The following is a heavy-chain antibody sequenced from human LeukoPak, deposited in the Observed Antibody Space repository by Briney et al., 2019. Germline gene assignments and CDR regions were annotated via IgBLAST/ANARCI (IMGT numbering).Heavy chain of an antibody. D-gene: IGHD3-9*01. Sequence: ASVKVSCKASGYTFTGYYMHWVRQAPGQGLEWMEWINPNSGGTNYAQKFQGRVTMTRDTSISTAYMELSRLRSDDTAVYYCARAPPVLRYFDWLWDYYYYMDVWGKGTTVAVSS. CDR2: INPNSGGT. CDR1: GYTFTGYY. J-gene: IGHJ6*03. CDR3: ARAPPVLRYFDWLWDYYYYMDV. V-gene: IGHV1-2*02.